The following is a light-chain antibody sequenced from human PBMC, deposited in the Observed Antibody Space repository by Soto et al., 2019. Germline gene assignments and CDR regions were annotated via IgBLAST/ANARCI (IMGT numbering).Light chain of an antibody. CDR1: QSISSY. Sequence: DIQMTQSPPFLSASVGDIVTITCRVSQSISSYLNWYQQKQGKXXKXXIYAASSLQSGVPSRFSGIGSGTDLTITISSLQPEDGETYDGQQSYSTPVTFGQGTKVDI. V-gene: IGKV1-39*01. CDR2: AAS. J-gene: IGKJ1*01. CDR3: QQSYSTPVT.